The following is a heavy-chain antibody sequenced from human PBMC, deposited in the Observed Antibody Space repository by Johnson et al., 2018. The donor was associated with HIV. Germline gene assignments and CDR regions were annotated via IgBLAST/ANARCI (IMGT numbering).Heavy chain of an antibody. CDR1: GFTFSSYG. J-gene: IGHJ3*02. V-gene: IGHV3-30*18. Sequence: QVQLLESGGGLVQPGRSLRLSCAASGFTFSSYGMHWVRQAPGKGLAWVAVISYDGSNKYYADSVKGRFTISRDNSKNTLYLQMNSLRAEDTAVYYCAQGGGSYYRGDAFDIWGQGTMVTVSS. CDR3: AQGGGSYYRGDAFDI. CDR2: ISYDGSNK. D-gene: IGHD1-26*01.